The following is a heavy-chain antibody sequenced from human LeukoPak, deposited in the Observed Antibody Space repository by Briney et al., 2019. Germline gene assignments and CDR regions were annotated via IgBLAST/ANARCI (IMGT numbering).Heavy chain of an antibody. D-gene: IGHD1-26*01. CDR3: ARGLYSGSDPTDF. CDR1: GYTFTSYD. CDR2: MNPNSGNR. V-gene: IGHV1-8*03. Sequence: ASVNVSCKASGYTFTSYDINWVRQATGQGLEWMGWMNPNSGNRGYAPRFQGRVTITRNTSISTAYMELSSLRSDDTAVYYCARGLYSGSDPTDFWGQGTLVTVST. J-gene: IGHJ4*02.